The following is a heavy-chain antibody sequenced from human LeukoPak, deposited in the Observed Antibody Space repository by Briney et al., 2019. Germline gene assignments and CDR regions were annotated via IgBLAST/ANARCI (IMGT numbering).Heavy chain of an antibody. CDR2: ISAYNGNT. D-gene: IGHD5-18*01. J-gene: IGHJ4*02. CDR3: ARAGLWFGSEIDLDY. Sequence: ASVKVSCKASGYTFTSYGISWVRQAPGQGLEWMGWISAYNGNTNYAQKLQGRVTMTTDTSTSTAYMELRSLRSDDTAVYYCARAGLWFGSEIDLDYWGQGTLVTVSS. CDR1: GYTFTSYG. V-gene: IGHV1-18*01.